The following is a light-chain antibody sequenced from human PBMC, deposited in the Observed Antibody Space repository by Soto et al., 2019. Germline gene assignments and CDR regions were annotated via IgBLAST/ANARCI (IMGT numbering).Light chain of an antibody. V-gene: IGLV1-44*01. J-gene: IGLJ1*01. CDR3: LAWDDSLNGNL. Sequence: QSGLTQPPSASGTPGQSVASSCSGSSANIESNTVYWYQQLPGMAPRRLIHTNDRRPSGVPDRFSGSKSGTSASLAISGLQSEDEADYYCLAWDDSLNGNLFGTGTKVTVL. CDR1: SANIESNT. CDR2: TND.